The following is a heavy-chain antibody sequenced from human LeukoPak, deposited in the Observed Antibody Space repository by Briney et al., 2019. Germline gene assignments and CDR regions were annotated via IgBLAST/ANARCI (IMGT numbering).Heavy chain of an antibody. D-gene: IGHD2-15*01. CDR1: GFTFSSYG. J-gene: IGHJ3*02. CDR2: IYSGGST. V-gene: IGHV3-NL1*01. CDR3: ATTSEWRMVVFDI. Sequence: GGSLRLSCAAPGFTFSSYGMHWVRQAPGKGLEWVSVIYSGGSTYYADSVKGRFTISRDNSKNTLYLQMNSLRAEDTAVYYCATTSEWRMVVFDIWGQGTMVTVS.